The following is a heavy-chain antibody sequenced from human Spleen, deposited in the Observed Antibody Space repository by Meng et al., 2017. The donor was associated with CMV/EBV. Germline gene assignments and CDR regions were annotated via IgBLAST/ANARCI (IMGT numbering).Heavy chain of an antibody. CDR3: ARVFAREGSAFNAFDI. V-gene: IGHV3-11*06. CDR2: IRNDGSNT. Sequence: LSLTCAVYGGSFSGYYLSWIRQSPGKGLEWVAFIRNDGSNTDYVDSVKGRFTISRDNTKNSLYLQLNSLRAEDTAVYYCARVFAREGSAFNAFDIWGQGTMVTVSS. CDR1: GGSFSGYY. D-gene: IGHD2-21*01. J-gene: IGHJ3*02.